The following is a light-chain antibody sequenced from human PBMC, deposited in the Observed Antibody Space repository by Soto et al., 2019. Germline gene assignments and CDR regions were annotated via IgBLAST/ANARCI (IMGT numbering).Light chain of an antibody. CDR1: ESISSW. CDR3: HQYSASHT. J-gene: IGKJ4*01. V-gene: IGKV1-5*03. CDR2: KAS. Sequence: DIQMTQSPSTLSASVGDRIIITCRASESISSWLAWYQQKPGKAPKLLIYKASTLESGVPSRFSASGSGTEFTLTISSLQPDDSATYFCHQYSASHTFGGETDVDIK.